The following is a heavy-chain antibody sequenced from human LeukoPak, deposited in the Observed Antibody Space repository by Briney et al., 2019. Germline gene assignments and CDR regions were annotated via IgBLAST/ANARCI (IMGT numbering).Heavy chain of an antibody. D-gene: IGHD5-12*01. J-gene: IGHJ4*02. CDR3: AKDKAPLYSGYDWDLDF. V-gene: IGHV3-23*01. Sequence: GGSLRLSCSASGFTFSNYLMIWVRQAPGKGLEWVSVISGGGSTSYYADSVKGRFTISRDNAKNSVFLQMNSLRTEDTALYYCAKDKAPLYSGYDWDLDFWGQGTLVTVSS. CDR1: GFTFSNYL. CDR2: ISGGGSTS.